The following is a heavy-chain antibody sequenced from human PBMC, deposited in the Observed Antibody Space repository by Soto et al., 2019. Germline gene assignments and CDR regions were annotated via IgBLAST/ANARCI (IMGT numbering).Heavy chain of an antibody. V-gene: IGHV1-18*01. CDR1: GYNFTSYG. CDR3: ARDLYYSSGRYFDHDAFDI. Sequence: QVQLVQSGADVKKPGASVKVSCKASGYNFTSYGISWLRQAPGQGLEWKGWISPHNDRTRYARRFQDRVTMTTETPTSTVYMELGSLRSYDTAVYYCARDLYYSSGRYFDHDAFDIWGQGTVVTVSS. J-gene: IGHJ3*02. CDR2: ISPHNDRT. D-gene: IGHD6-19*01.